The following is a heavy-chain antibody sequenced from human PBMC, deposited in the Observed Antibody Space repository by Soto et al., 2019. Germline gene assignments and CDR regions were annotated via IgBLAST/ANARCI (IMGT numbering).Heavy chain of an antibody. V-gene: IGHV1-18*04. J-gene: IGHJ4*02. CDR3: ARDSYLRGYSGYGIDY. CDR1: GYTFTSYG. Sequence: QVQLVQSGAEVKKPGASVKVSCKASGYTFTSYGISWVRQAPGQGLEWMGWISAYNGNTNYAQKLQGRVTMTTDTSTSTAYMELRSLRSDDTAVDYCARDSYLRGYSGYGIDYWGQGTLVTVSS. CDR2: ISAYNGNT. D-gene: IGHD5-12*01.